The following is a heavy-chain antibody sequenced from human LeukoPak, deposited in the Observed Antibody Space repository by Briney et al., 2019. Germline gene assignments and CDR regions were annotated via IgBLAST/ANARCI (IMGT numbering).Heavy chain of an antibody. Sequence: SETLSLTCTVSGGSISSGDYYWSWIRQPPGKGLEWIGYIYYSGSTYYNPSLKSRVTISVDTSKNQFSLKLSSVTAADTAMYYCGRNAAYCIDYWGQGTLVTVSS. CDR1: GGSISSGDYY. CDR3: GRNAAYCIDY. J-gene: IGHJ4*02. CDR2: IYYSGST. V-gene: IGHV4-30-4*01. D-gene: IGHD1-26*01.